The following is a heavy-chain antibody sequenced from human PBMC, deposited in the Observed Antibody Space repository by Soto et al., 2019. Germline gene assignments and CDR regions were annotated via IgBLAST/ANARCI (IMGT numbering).Heavy chain of an antibody. V-gene: IGHV1-2*04. J-gene: IGHJ6*02. D-gene: IGHD2-2*01. Sequence: GASVKVSCKASGYTFTGYYMHWVRQAPGQGLERMGWINPNSGGTNYAQKFQGWVTMTRDTSISTAYMELSRLRSDDTAVYYCARSNPSIVVVPAAMGGMDVWGQGTTVTVSS. CDR1: GYTFTGYY. CDR2: INPNSGGT. CDR3: ARSNPSIVVVPAAMGGMDV.